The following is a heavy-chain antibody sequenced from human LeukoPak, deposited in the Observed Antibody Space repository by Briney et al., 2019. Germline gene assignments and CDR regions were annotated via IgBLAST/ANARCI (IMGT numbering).Heavy chain of an antibody. J-gene: IGHJ3*02. D-gene: IGHD2-2*03. CDR1: GDSVSSNSAA. V-gene: IGHV6-1*01. CDR2: TYYRSKWYN. Sequence: SQTLSLTCAISGDSVSSNSAAWNWIRQSPSRGLEWLGRTYYRSKWYNDYAVSVKSRITINPDTSKNQFSLQLNSVTPEDTAVYYCARVGYCSSTSRYVSLGAFDIWGQGAMVTVSS. CDR3: ARVGYCSSTSRYVSLGAFDI.